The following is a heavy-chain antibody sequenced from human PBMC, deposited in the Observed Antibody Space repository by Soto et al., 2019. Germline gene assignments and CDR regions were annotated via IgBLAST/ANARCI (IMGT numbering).Heavy chain of an antibody. J-gene: IGHJ4*02. CDR3: ARGPTSDIVLMVYAIDY. Sequence: SETLSLTCAVYGGSFSGYHWSWIRQPPGKGLEWIGEINHSGSTNYNPSLKSRVTISVDTSKNQFSLKLSSVTAADTAVYYCARGPTSDIVLMVYAIDYWGQGTLVTVSS. CDR2: INHSGST. D-gene: IGHD2-8*01. CDR1: GGSFSGYH. V-gene: IGHV4-34*01.